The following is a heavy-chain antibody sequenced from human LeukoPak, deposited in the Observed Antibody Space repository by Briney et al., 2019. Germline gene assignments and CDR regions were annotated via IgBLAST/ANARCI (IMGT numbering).Heavy chain of an antibody. CDR1: GFTFSDHF. Sequence: GGSLRLSCAASGFTFSDHFMTWIRQAPGKGLEWISYISGSGATYYADSVKGRFTISRDNVQNSLWLQMSSLRAEDTAVYYCARDPMYNSGNSGASDFWGQGTLVTVSS. CDR3: ARDPMYNSGNSGASDF. CDR2: ISGSGAT. J-gene: IGHJ3*01. D-gene: IGHD4-23*01. V-gene: IGHV3-11*01.